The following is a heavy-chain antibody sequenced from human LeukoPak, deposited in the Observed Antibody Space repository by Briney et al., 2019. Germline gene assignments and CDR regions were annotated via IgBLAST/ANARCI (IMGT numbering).Heavy chain of an antibody. CDR1: GYTFTSYC. Sequence: GAPVKVSCKGSGYTFTSYCISWGRPAPGQRLEWMGWISAYNGNTNYAQKLQGRVTMTTDTSTSTAYMELRSLRSDDTAVYYCARGTCSGGSCYWAPGYWGQGTLVTVSS. V-gene: IGHV1-18*01. J-gene: IGHJ4*02. CDR2: ISAYNGNT. D-gene: IGHD2-15*01. CDR3: ARGTCSGGSCYWAPGY.